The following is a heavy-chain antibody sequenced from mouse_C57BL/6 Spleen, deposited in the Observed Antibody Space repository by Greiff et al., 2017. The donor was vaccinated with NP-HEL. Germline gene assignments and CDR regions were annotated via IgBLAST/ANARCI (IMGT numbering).Heavy chain of an antibody. CDR1: GYTFTSYW. V-gene: IGHV1-55*01. Sequence: QVQLQHPGAELVKPGASVKMSCKASGYTFTSYWITWVKQRPGQGLEWIGDIYPGSGSTNYNEKFKSKATLTVDTSSSTAYMQLSSLTSEDSAVYYCAAGGLRREGFAYWGQGTLVTVSA. D-gene: IGHD2-4*01. CDR3: AAGGLRREGFAY. CDR2: IYPGSGST. J-gene: IGHJ3*01.